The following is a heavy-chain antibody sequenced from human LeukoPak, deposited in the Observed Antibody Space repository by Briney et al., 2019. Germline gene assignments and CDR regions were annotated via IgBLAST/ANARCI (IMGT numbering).Heavy chain of an antibody. Sequence: PGGSLRLSCAASGFTFSSYGMHWVRQAPGKGLEWVGFIQHDETEIYSADSVRGRFTFSRDNFKSTVYLQMNSLRVEDSAVYYCARESGATKIGQLLNYWGQGTLVSVSS. D-gene: IGHD3-10*01. CDR2: IQHDETEI. CDR1: GFTFSSYG. J-gene: IGHJ4*02. V-gene: IGHV3-30*02. CDR3: ARESGATKIGQLLNY.